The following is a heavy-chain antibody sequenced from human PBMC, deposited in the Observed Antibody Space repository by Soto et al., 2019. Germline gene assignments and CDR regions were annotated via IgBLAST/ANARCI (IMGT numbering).Heavy chain of an antibody. CDR3: ASGSARDIVVVVAATPQAFDI. D-gene: IGHD2-15*01. Sequence: QVQLVESGGGLVKPGGSLRLSCAASGFTFSDYYMSWIRQAPGKGLEWVSYISSSGSTIYYADSVKGRFTISRDNAKNSLYLQMNSLRAEDTAMYYCASGSARDIVVVVAATPQAFDIWGQGTMVTVSS. V-gene: IGHV3-11*01. J-gene: IGHJ3*02. CDR1: GFTFSDYY. CDR2: ISSSGSTI.